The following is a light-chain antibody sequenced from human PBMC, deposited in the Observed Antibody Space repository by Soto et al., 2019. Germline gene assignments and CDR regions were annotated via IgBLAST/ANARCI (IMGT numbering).Light chain of an antibody. Sequence: QSVLAQPASVSGSPGQSITISCTGSRSDIGSYNYVSWYQQHPGKAPKLMIYEVSERPPGVPDRFSGSKSSNTASLTVSGLQAEDEADYYCSSYAGSNNFVFGTGTKVTVL. V-gene: IGLV2-8*01. CDR2: EVS. CDR3: SSYAGSNNFV. CDR1: RSDIGSYNY. J-gene: IGLJ1*01.